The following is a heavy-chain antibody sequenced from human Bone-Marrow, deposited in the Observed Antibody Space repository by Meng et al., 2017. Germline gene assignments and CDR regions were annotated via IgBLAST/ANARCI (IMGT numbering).Heavy chain of an antibody. CDR1: GYTFNSYG. D-gene: IGHD3-10*01. CDR3: ARGAWVRGVSHNDY. J-gene: IGHJ4*02. Sequence: VQLGEAGAEVKKPGAPVNVPCNAYGYTFNSYGSSWVRQAPGQGLEWMGWISAYNGNTNYAQKLQGRVTMTTDTSTSTAYMELRSLRSDDTAVYYCARGAWVRGVSHNDYWGQGTLVTVSS. V-gene: IGHV1-18*01. CDR2: ISAYNGNT.